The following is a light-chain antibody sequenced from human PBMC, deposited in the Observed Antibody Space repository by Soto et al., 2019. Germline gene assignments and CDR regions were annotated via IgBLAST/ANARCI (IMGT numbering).Light chain of an antibody. CDR2: DVS. CDR3: SSYTSTNTVV. J-gene: IGLJ2*01. V-gene: IGLV2-14*01. Sequence: ALAQPASVSGSPGQSITIPCTGTSSDIGAYNYVSWYQQDPGKAPKLLIFDVSNRPSGVSNRFSGSKSGNTASLTISGLQTDDETDYFCSSYTSTNTVVFGGGTKVTVL. CDR1: SSDIGAYNY.